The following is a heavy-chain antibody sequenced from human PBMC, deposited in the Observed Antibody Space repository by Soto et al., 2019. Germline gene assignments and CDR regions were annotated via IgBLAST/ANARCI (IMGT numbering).Heavy chain of an antibody. V-gene: IGHV1-69*13. D-gene: IGHD3-22*01. CDR3: AREDSGYYYDSSGYRRGPNWFDP. Sequence: SVKVSCKASGYTFTSYDISWVRQAPGQGLEWMGGIIPIFGTANYAQKFQGRVTITADESTSTAYMELSSLRSEDTAVYYCAREDSGYYYDSSGYRRGPNWFDPWGQGTLVTVSS. CDR1: GYTFTSYD. CDR2: IIPIFGTA. J-gene: IGHJ5*02.